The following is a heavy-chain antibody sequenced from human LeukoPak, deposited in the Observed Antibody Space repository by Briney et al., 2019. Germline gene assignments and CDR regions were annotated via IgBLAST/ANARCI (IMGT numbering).Heavy chain of an antibody. CDR1: GGSISSYY. J-gene: IGHJ6*03. CDR2: IYYSGST. CDR3: ARGYYYMDV. Sequence: PSETLSLTCTVSGGSISSYYWTWIRQPPGKGLEWIGSIYYSGSTYYNPSLKNRVTISVDTSKNQFSLKLSSVTAADTAVYYCARGYYYMDVWGKGTTVTVSS. V-gene: IGHV4-39*07.